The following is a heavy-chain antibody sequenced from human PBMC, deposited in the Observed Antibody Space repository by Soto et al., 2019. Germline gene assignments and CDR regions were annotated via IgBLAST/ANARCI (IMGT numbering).Heavy chain of an antibody. CDR3: ARDLYYYASSFSFDY. CDR2: IVVGSGNT. CDR1: GFMFTSAA. D-gene: IGHD3-22*01. Sequence: SVKVSSKASGFMFTSAAVQWVRQARGQRLEWIGWIVVGSGNTNYAQKFQGRVTITADKSTSTAYMELSSLRSDDTAVYYCARDLYYYASSFSFDYWGQGTLVTVSS. J-gene: IGHJ4*02. V-gene: IGHV1-58*01.